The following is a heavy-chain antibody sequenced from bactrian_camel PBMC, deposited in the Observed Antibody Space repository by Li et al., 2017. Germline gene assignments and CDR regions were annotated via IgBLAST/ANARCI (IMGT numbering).Heavy chain of an antibody. CDR2: FDFDGIT. CDR1: GWSYGHYC. D-gene: IGHD4*01. Sequence: QLVESGGGSVQAGGSLRLSCVTSGWSYGHYCMGWFRQAPGKEREGVATFDFDGITTYADSVKGRFTISKDKDHAKNTLFLEMTNLKADDTAMYYCTADTVKASLATIAQFAAYEGHGTQVTVS. J-gene: IGHJ4*01. V-gene: IGHV3S53*01.